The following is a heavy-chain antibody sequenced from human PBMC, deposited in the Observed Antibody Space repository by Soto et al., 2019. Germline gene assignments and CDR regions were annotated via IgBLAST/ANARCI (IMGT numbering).Heavy chain of an antibody. CDR3: ARAVAVPADFDY. V-gene: IGHV1-3*01. J-gene: IGHJ4*02. Sequence: ASVKVSCKASGYTFTGYAMHWVRQAPGQRLEWMGWINAGNGNTKYSQKFKGRVTITRDTSASTAYMELSSLRSEDTVVYYCARAVAVPADFDYWGQGTLVTVSS. CDR1: GYTFTGYA. CDR2: INAGNGNT. D-gene: IGHD6-19*01.